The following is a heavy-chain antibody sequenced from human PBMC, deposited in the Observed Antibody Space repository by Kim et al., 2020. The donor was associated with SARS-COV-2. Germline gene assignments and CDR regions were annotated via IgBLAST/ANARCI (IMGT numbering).Heavy chain of an antibody. D-gene: IGHD3-10*01. CDR2: IYYSGST. Sequence: SETLSLTCTVSGGSISSGGYYWSWIRQLPGKGLEWIGHIYYSGSTYYNPSLKSLVTISADTSKNQFFLKVSSVTAADTAVYYCARDLDRYGEDYWGQGTPGTVSS. CDR1: GGSISSGGYY. J-gene: IGHJ4*02. CDR3: ARDLDRYGEDY. V-gene: IGHV4-31*01.